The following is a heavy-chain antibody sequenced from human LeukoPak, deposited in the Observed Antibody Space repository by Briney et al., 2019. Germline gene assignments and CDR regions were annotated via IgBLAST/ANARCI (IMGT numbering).Heavy chain of an antibody. CDR3: ARAPFSVVAARRGSFDY. J-gene: IGHJ4*02. Sequence: SETLSLTCTVSGGSISSGGYYWSWIRQHPGKGLEWIGYIYHSGSTYYNPSLKSRVTISVDTSKNQFSLKLSSVTAADTAVYYCARAPFSVVAARRGSFDYWGQGTLVTVSS. V-gene: IGHV4-31*03. CDR2: IYHSGST. D-gene: IGHD6-6*01. CDR1: GGSISSGGYY.